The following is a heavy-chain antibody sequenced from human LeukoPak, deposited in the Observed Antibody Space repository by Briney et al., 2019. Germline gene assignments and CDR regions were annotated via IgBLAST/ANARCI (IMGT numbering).Heavy chain of an antibody. J-gene: IGHJ4*02. V-gene: IGHV3-74*01. CDR2: INSDGSST. CDR3: ARDFGVVSLFDY. CDR1: GFTFSSYW. D-gene: IGHD3-3*01. Sequence: GSLRLSCAASGFTFSSYWMHWVRQAPGKGLVWVSRINSDGSSTNYADSVKGRFTISRDNAKNTLYLQMNSLRAEDTAVYYCARDFGVVSLFDYWGQGTLVTVSS.